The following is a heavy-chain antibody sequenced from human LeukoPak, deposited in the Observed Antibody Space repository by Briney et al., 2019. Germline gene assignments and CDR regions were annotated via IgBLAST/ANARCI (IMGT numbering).Heavy chain of an antibody. J-gene: IGHJ4*02. CDR3: ARDGYDYVWGSYRRSVLHDY. D-gene: IGHD3-16*02. CDR1: GFTFSRYT. CDR2: ISSSGSYI. Sequence: GGSLRLSCVVSGFTFSRYTMNWVRQAPGKGLEWVSSISSSGSYIYYADSVKGRFTLSRDNAKNSLYLQMNSLRAEDTAVYYCARDGYDYVWGSYRRSVLHDYWGQGTLVTVSS. V-gene: IGHV3-21*06.